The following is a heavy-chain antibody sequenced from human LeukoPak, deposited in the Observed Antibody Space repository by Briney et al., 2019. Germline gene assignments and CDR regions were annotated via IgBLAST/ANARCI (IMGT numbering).Heavy chain of an antibody. CDR3: ATSYYDSSGYYGIDY. CDR1: GGSISSSNYY. J-gene: IGHJ4*02. V-gene: IGHV4-39*07. D-gene: IGHD3-22*01. Sequence: SETLSLTCTVFGGSISSSNYYWGWIRQPPGKGLEWIGSINYGGITYSNPSLKSRLTISVDTSKNQFSLKLSSVTAADTAVYYCATSYYDSSGYYGIDYWGQGTLVTVSS. CDR2: INYGGIT.